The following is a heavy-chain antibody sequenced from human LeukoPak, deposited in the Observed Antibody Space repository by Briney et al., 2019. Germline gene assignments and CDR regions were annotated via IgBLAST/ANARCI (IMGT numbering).Heavy chain of an antibody. D-gene: IGHD3-22*01. CDR1: GFTFSSYW. CDR2: IKQDGSEK. J-gene: IGHJ3*02. Sequence: GGSLRLSCAASGFTFSSYWMSWVRQAPGKGLEWVANIKQDGSEKYYVDSVKGRFAISRDNAENSLYLQMNSLRAEDTAVYFWARGHDSSGYYGGGAFDIWGQGTMVTVSS. V-gene: IGHV3-7*03. CDR3: ARGHDSSGYYGGGAFDI.